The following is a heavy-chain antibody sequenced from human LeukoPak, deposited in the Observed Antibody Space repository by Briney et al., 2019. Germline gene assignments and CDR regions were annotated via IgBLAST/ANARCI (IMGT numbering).Heavy chain of an antibody. J-gene: IGHJ1*01. Sequence: PGGSLRLSCAASGFTVSSNYKSWVRQAPGKGLGWVSVIYSGGSTYYADSVKGRFTISRDNFKNTLYLQMNSLKAEDTAVDYGAREGGRYYDSSGYAVVQYWGEGTLVTVSS. CDR3: AREGGRYYDSSGYAVVQY. CDR1: GFTVSSNY. CDR2: IYSGGST. D-gene: IGHD3-22*01. V-gene: IGHV3-53*01.